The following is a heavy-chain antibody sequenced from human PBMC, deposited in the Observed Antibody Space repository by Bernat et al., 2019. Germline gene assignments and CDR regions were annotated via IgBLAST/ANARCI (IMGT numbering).Heavy chain of an antibody. CDR1: GFTFRNYG. V-gene: IGHV3-33*01. CDR2: IWHDGSEK. Sequence: QVQLVESGGGVVQPGRSLRLSCAASGFTFRNYGIHWVRQAPGKGLEWVAVIWHDGSEKYYVDSVKGRFTISRDNAKNSLYLQMNSLRAEDTAVYYCARVADFWSGYFRTFDYWGQGTLVTVSS. CDR3: ARVADFWSGYFRTFDY. J-gene: IGHJ4*02. D-gene: IGHD3-3*01.